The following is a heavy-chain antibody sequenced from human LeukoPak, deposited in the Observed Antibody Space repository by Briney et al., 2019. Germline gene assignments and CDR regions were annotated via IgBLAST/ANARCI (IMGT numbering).Heavy chain of an antibody. CDR3: ARESWSYASKFHY. J-gene: IGHJ4*02. CDR1: GDSISSNYW. Sequence: SETLSLTCAVSGDSISSNYWWSWVRQSPGKGLEWIGEILQSGSTNYNPSLRSRVTISIDKSKNQFSLNLSSVTAADAAVYYCARESWSYASKFHYWGQGTLVTVSS. D-gene: IGHD3-16*01. V-gene: IGHV4-4*02. CDR2: ILQSGST.